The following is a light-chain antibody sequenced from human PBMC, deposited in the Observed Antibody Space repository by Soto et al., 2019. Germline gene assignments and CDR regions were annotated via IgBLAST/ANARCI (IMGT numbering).Light chain of an antibody. CDR2: EVS. Sequence: QSVLTQPASVSGSPGQSITISCTGTSSDVGGYNYVSWYQQHPGKAPKLMIYEVSNRPSGVSNRFSGSKSGNTASLTISGLQAEDEADYSCSSYTSSSTRVVFGGGTKLTVL. V-gene: IGLV2-14*01. CDR1: SSDVGGYNY. CDR3: SSYTSSSTRVV. J-gene: IGLJ2*01.